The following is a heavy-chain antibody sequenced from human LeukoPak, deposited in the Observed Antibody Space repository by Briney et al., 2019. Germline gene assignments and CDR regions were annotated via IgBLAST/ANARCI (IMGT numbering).Heavy chain of an antibody. D-gene: IGHD6-13*01. V-gene: IGHV4-39*01. CDR3: ARGRGEAVGNPNFEF. Sequence: SETLSLTCTVSGGSISSSSYYWGWIRQPPGKGLEWIGSIYYSGSTYYNPSLKSRVTISVDTSKNQFSLKLSSVTAADTAVYYCARGRGEAVGNPNFEFWGQGTLVTVSS. J-gene: IGHJ4*02. CDR2: IYYSGST. CDR1: GGSISSSSYY.